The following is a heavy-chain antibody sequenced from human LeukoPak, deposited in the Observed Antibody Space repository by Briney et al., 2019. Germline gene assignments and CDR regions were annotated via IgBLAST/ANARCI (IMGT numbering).Heavy chain of an antibody. CDR2: IYYSGST. D-gene: IGHD1-26*01. V-gene: IGHV4-59*01. CDR3: ARGPSTHSGSYDAFDI. J-gene: IGHJ3*02. Sequence: SETLSLTCTVSGGSINSYYWSWIRQPPGKGLEWIGYIYYSGSTNYNPSLKSRVTISVDTSKNQFSLKLSSVTAADTAVYYCARGPSTHSGSYDAFDIWGQGTMVTVSS. CDR1: GGSINSYY.